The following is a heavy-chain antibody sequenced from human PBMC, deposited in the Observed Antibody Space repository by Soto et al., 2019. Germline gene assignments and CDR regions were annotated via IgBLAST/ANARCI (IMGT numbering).Heavy chain of an antibody. CDR3: ARGPDYYDSSGYYYEEIFDY. D-gene: IGHD3-22*01. J-gene: IGHJ4*02. CDR1: GGSISRGGYY. V-gene: IGHV4-31*03. Sequence: QVQLQESGPGLVKPSQTLSLTCTVSGGSISRGGYYWSWIRQHPGKGLEWIGYIYYSGSTYYNQSIKSRVTISVDTSKNQFSLKLSSVTAADTAVYYCARGPDYYDSSGYYYEEIFDYWGQGTLVTVSS. CDR2: IYYSGST.